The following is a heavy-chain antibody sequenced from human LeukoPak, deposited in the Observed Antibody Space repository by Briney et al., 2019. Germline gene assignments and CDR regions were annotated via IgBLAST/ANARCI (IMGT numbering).Heavy chain of an antibody. CDR1: GGSFSGYY. CDR2: INHSGST. CDR3: CHFPKYSSGWSDEDY. V-gene: IGHV4-34*03. Sequence: PSETLSLTCAVYGGSFSGYYWSWIRQPPGKGLEWIGEINHSGSTNYNPSLKSRVTISVDKSKSQFSLKLNSVTAADTAVYYCCHFPKYSSGWSDEDYWGQGTLVAVSS. J-gene: IGHJ4*02. D-gene: IGHD6-19*01.